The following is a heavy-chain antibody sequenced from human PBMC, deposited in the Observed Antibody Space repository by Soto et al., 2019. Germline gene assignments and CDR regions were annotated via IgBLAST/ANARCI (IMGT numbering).Heavy chain of an antibody. V-gene: IGHV1-69*06. Sequence: QVQLVQSGAEVKKPGSSVKVSCKASGDSFTSYPISWVRQAPGQGLEWMGGIIPMFGTPNYAQKFQGRLTITADKSTSTAYMELSGLRSDDTAVYYCARNGVAGMDFWGQGTLVTVSS. CDR3: ARNGVAGMDF. D-gene: IGHD3-3*01. J-gene: IGHJ4*02. CDR2: IIPMFGTP. CDR1: GDSFTSYP.